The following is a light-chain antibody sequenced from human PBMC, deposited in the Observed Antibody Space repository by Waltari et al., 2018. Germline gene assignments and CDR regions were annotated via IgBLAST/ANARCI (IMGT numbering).Light chain of an antibody. CDR3: SSYTSSRVVV. Sequence: QSALTQPASVSWSPGQSITISCTGTSSDVGGYNYVSWYQQHPGKAPKLMIYDVSNRPSGVSNRFSGSKSGNTASLTISGLQAEDEADYYCSSYTSSRVVVFGGGTKLTVL. CDR2: DVS. J-gene: IGLJ2*01. CDR1: SSDVGGYNY. V-gene: IGLV2-14*03.